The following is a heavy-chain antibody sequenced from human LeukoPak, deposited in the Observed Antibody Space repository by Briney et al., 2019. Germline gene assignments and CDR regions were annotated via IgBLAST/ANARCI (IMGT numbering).Heavy chain of an antibody. V-gene: IGHV4-4*07. CDR1: GGSISSYY. Sequence: PSETLSLTCTVSGGSISSYYWSWIRQPAGKGLEWVGRIYISGSTNYNPSLKSRVTMSVDTSKNQFSLNLSYVTAADTAVYYCARVCQQLVRRYYYYYGMDVWGQGTTVTVSS. CDR3: ARVCQQLVRRYYYYYGMDV. J-gene: IGHJ6*02. CDR2: IYISGST. D-gene: IGHD6-13*01.